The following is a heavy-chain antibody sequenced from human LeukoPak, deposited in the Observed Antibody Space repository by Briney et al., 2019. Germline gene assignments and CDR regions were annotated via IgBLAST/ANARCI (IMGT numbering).Heavy chain of an antibody. CDR1: GFTFSSYA. D-gene: IGHD3-10*01. Sequence: PGGSLRLSCAASGFTFSSYAMHWVRQAPGKGLEYVSAISSNGGSTYYANSVKGRFTISRDNSKNTLYLQMGSLRAEDMAEYYCARPYYYGSGSYLYWGQGTLVTVSS. CDR2: ISSNGGST. V-gene: IGHV3-64*01. CDR3: ARPYYYGSGSYLY. J-gene: IGHJ4*02.